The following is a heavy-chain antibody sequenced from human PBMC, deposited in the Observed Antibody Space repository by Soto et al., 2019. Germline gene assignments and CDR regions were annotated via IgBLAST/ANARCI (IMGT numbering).Heavy chain of an antibody. J-gene: IGHJ6*02. CDR2: ISSSSSYI. CDR1: GFTFSSYS. D-gene: IGHD6-6*01. CDR3: ASSYSSSSSYYYGMDV. Sequence: PGGSLRLSCAASGFTFSSYSMNWVRQAPGKGLEWVPSISSSSSYIYYADSVKGRFTISRDNAKNSLYLQMNSLRAEDTAVYYCASSYSSSSSYYYGMDVWGQGTTVTVSS. V-gene: IGHV3-21*01.